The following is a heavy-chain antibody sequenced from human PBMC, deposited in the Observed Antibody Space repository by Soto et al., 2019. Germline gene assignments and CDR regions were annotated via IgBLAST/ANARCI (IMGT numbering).Heavy chain of an antibody. CDR2: IYYSGST. CDR3: ARTYDGSGPNSGGYGFDI. J-gene: IGHJ3*02. V-gene: IGHV4-59*01. CDR1: GGSITSYY. Sequence: QVQLQESGPGLVKPSETLSLTCSVSGGSITSYYWSWIRQPPGKGLEWIAYIYYSGSTSNNPSLPSRVSISLDTSKNQFSLKLSYVTAADAAVYYCARTYDGSGPNSGGYGFDIWGQGTMVTVSS. D-gene: IGHD3-22*01.